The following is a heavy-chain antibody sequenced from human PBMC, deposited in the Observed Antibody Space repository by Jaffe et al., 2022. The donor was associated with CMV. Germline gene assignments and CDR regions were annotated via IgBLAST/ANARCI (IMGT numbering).Heavy chain of an antibody. D-gene: IGHD1-1*01. V-gene: IGHV4-59*08. CDR1: GASISSSY. CDR2: GMDSGST. J-gene: IGHJ5*02. Sequence: QVQLQESGPGLVKPSETLSLTCTVSGASISSSYWVWIRQPPGKGLEWIGYGMDSGSTNYNPSLKSRVTISVDTSKNQFFLNLSSVTAADTAVYYCARHPHDSNWFDPWGQGALVTVSS. CDR3: ARHPHDSNWFDP.